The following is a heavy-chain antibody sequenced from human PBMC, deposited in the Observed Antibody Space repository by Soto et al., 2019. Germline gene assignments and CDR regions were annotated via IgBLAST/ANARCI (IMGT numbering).Heavy chain of an antibody. CDR3: ASRGAAAGSPPSFDY. J-gene: IGHJ4*02. D-gene: IGHD6-13*01. CDR2: INHSGST. Sequence: PSETLSLTCAVYGGSFSGYYWSWIRQPPGKELEWIGEINHSGSTNYNPSLKSRVTISVDTSKNQFSLKLSSVTAADSAVYYCASRGAAAGSPPSFDYWGQGTLVTVS. CDR1: GGSFSGYY. V-gene: IGHV4-34*01.